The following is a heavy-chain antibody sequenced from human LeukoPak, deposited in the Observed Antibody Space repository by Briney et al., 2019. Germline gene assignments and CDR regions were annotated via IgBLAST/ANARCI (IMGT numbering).Heavy chain of an antibody. D-gene: IGHD6-13*01. CDR1: GGTFISYT. Sequence: SVKVSCKASGGTFISYTISWVRQAPGQGLEWMERIIPILGIANYAQKFQGRVTITADKSTSTAYMELSSLRSEDTAVYYCARDRKVAAATYYYYYMDVWSKGTTVTVSS. V-gene: IGHV1-69*04. J-gene: IGHJ6*03. CDR3: ARDRKVAAATYYYYYMDV. CDR2: IIPILGIA.